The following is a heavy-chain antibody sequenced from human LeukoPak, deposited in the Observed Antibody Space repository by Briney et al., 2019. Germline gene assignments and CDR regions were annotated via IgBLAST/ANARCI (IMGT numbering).Heavy chain of an antibody. CDR3: AKDARWLAPGTFDI. CDR2: ISSSSSYI. Sequence: KPGGSLRLSCAASGFTFSSYSMNWVRQAPGKGLEWVSSISSSSSYIYYADSVKGRFTISRDNSKKTLYLQMNSLRADDTAVYYCAKDARWLAPGTFDIWGQGTMVTVS. V-gene: IGHV3-21*04. J-gene: IGHJ3*02. CDR1: GFTFSSYS. D-gene: IGHD6-19*01.